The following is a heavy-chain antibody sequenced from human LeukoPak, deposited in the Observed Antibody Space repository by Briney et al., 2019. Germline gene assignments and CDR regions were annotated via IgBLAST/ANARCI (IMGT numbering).Heavy chain of an antibody. CDR2: INPNSGGT. D-gene: IGHD5-18*01. Sequence: SVKVSCKASGYTFTGYYMHWVRQAPGQGLEWMGWINPNSGGTNYAQKFQGRVTMTRDTSISTAYMELSRLRSDDTAVYYCARDLGYSYGVYYFDYWGQGTLVTVSS. V-gene: IGHV1-2*02. CDR1: GYTFTGYY. J-gene: IGHJ4*02. CDR3: ARDLGYSYGVYYFDY.